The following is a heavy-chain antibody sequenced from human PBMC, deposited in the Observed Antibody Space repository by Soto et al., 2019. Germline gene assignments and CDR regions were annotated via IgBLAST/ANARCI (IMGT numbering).Heavy chain of an antibody. CDR1: GYTFTGYY. D-gene: IGHD3-3*01. CDR2: INPNSGGT. Sequence: EASVKVSCKASGYTFTGYYMHWVRQAPGQGLEWMGWINPNSGGTNYAQKFQGWVTMTRDTSISTAYMELSRLRSDDTAVYYCARGAGVTDFWSGYKAPLDRYYYYGMDVWGQGTTVTVSS. CDR3: ARGAGVTDFWSGYKAPLDRYYYYGMDV. V-gene: IGHV1-2*04. J-gene: IGHJ6*02.